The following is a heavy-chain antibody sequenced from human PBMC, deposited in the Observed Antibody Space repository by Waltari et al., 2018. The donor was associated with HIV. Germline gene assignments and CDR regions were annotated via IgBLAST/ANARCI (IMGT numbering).Heavy chain of an antibody. D-gene: IGHD2-15*01. Sequence: QLQLQESGPRLVKTSETLSLTCQVSGGFIRSSSYYWGWSRQPPGKGLEWIANIYYSGSAYYNPSLKSRVTISVDTSKNQFSLKLSSVTVADTAVYYCVRDVEWFQSWGQGTLVIVSS. V-gene: IGHV4-39*07. J-gene: IGHJ5*01. CDR2: IYYSGSA. CDR3: VRDVEWFQS. CDR1: GGFIRSSSYY.